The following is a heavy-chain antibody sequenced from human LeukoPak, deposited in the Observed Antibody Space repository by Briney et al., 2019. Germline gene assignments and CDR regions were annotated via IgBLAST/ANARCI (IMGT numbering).Heavy chain of an antibody. Sequence: SETLSLTCTVSGGSISSHYWTWIRQPPVKGLEWIGDISNSGSTSYNPSLKSRVTISIDTSKNQFSLKLSSVTAADTAVYYCGRDALVGYFSYYYMDVWGKGTSVTVSS. CDR3: GRDALVGYFSYYYMDV. D-gene: IGHD2-15*01. V-gene: IGHV4-59*11. J-gene: IGHJ6*03. CDR1: GGSISSHY. CDR2: ISNSGST.